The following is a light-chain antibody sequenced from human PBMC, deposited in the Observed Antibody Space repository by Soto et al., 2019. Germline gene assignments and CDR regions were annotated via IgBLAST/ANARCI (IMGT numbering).Light chain of an antibody. CDR2: GAS. V-gene: IGKV3-20*01. CDR1: ETIRNNY. Sequence: QSPGTVCLSPGERATLSCRASETIRNNYLAWYQQKPGQAPRLLIYGASVRATGIPDRFSGSGSGTDFTLTISRLEPEDFAVYYCQQYTSSLNTFGQGTRLEIK. J-gene: IGKJ5*01. CDR3: QQYTSSLNT.